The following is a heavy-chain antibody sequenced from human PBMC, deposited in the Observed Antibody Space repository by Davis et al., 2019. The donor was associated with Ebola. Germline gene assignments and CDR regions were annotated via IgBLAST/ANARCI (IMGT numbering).Heavy chain of an antibody. J-gene: IGHJ6*03. D-gene: IGHD1-7*01. V-gene: IGHV4-34*01. Sequence: PSETLSLTCAVYGGSFSGYYWSWIRQPPGKGLEWIGEINHSGSTNYNPSLKSRVTISVDTSKNQFSLKLSSVTAADTAVYYCARGSISGTRDYFYYFIDVWGKGTTVTVSS. CDR2: INHSGST. CDR1: GGSFSGYY. CDR3: ARGSISGTRDYFYYFIDV.